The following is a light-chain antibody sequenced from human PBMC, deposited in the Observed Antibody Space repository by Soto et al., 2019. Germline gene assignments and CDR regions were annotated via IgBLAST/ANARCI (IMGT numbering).Light chain of an antibody. V-gene: IGKV3-20*01. CDR3: QQYNNWPRT. J-gene: IGKJ1*01. CDR1: RSVSSSY. CDR2: GAS. Sequence: EIVLTQSPGTLSLSPGERATLSCRASRSVSSSYLAWYQQKPGQAPRLLIYGASSRATGIPDRFSGSGSGTDFTLTISRLEPEDFAVYYCQQYNNWPRTFGQGTKVDVK.